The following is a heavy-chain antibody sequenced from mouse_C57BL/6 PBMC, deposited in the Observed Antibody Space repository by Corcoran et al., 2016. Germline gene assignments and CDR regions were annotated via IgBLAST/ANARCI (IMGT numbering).Heavy chain of an antibody. J-gene: IGHJ2*01. CDR1: GYSITSGYY. D-gene: IGHD3-3*01. V-gene: IGHV3-6*01. CDR3: ARKGSLDY. CDR2: ISYDGSN. Sequence: DVQLQESGPGLVKPSQSLSLTCSVTGYSITSGYYWNWIRQFPANKLEWMGYISYDGSNNYNPSLKNRISITRDTSKNQFFLKLNSVTTEDTATYYCARKGSLDYWGQGTTLTVSS.